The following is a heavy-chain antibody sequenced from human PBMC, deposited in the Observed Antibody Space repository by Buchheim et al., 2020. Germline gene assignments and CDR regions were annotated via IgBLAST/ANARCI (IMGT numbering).Heavy chain of an antibody. CDR3: ARSSWNPFDH. V-gene: IGHV4-61*02. CDR2: IYTSGIT. D-gene: IGHD1-1*01. J-gene: IGHJ4*02. Sequence: QVQLQESGPGLVKPSETLSLTCAVSGASISSGSHFWSWIRQPAGKGLEWIGRIYTSGITIYNSPLTSRVTISLDPSKNQVSLKVSSVTAADTAVYYCARSSWNPFDHWGQGT. CDR1: GASISSGSHF.